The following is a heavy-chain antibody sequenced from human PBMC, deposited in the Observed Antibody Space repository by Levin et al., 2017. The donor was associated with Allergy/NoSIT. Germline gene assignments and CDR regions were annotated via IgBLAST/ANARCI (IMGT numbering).Heavy chain of an antibody. V-gene: IGHV4-34*01. Sequence: SETLSLTCAVSGGSFSDFYWSWIRQPPGKGLAWIGDINHSGTTKYNPSLKSRFSISVDTSKKQFSLKLTSVTAADTAVYYCARRDTILVPTDYRAIDLPLYFDSWGQGTLVTVSS. J-gene: IGHJ4*02. D-gene: IGHD3-16*01. CDR3: ARRDTILVPTDYRAIDLPLYFDS. CDR2: INHSGTT. CDR1: GGSFSDFY.